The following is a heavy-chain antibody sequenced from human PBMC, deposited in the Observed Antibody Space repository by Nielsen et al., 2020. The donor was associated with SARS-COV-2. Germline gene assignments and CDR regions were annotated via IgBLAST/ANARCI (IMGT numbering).Heavy chain of an antibody. D-gene: IGHD3-3*01. Sequence: GESLKISCAASGFTFSSYAMSWVRQAPGKGLEWVSAISGSGGSTYYADSVKGRFTISRDNSKNTLYLQMNSLRAEDTAVYYCAKPRAYYDFWSGYYTWFDPWGQGTLVTVSS. CDR3: AKPRAYYDFWSGYYTWFDP. V-gene: IGHV3-23*01. CDR2: ISGSGGST. J-gene: IGHJ5*02. CDR1: GFTFSSYA.